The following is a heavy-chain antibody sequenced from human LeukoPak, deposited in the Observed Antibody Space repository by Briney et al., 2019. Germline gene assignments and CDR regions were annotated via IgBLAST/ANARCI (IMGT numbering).Heavy chain of an antibody. Sequence: GASVKVSCKASGYTFTGYYMHWVRQAPGQGLEWMGWINPNSGGTNYEQKFQGRVTMTRDTSISTAYMELSRLRSDDTAVYYCARVRWFGESYYFDYWGQGTLVTVSS. J-gene: IGHJ4*02. CDR3: ARVRWFGESYYFDY. CDR1: GYTFTGYY. V-gene: IGHV1-2*02. CDR2: INPNSGGT. D-gene: IGHD3-10*01.